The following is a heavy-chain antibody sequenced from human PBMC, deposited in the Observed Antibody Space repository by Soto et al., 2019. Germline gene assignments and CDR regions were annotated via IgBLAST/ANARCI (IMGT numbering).Heavy chain of an antibody. CDR1: GYSFTSSW. J-gene: IGHJ4*02. Sequence: GESLKISCNGSGYSFTSSWIGWVRQMPGKGLEWMGIIYPGDSDTKYSPSLQGQVTISADKSISTAYLQWSSLKASDTAMYYCARRHGSSVGTTFDFWGQGTLVTVSS. CDR2: IYPGDSDT. CDR3: ARRHGSSVGTTFDF. D-gene: IGHD6-13*01. V-gene: IGHV5-51*01.